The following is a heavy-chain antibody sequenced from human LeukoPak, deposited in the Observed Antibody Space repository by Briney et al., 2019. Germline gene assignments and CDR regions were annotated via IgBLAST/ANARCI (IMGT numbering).Heavy chain of an antibody. CDR3: AKRGYYDSGALRAPFEY. V-gene: IGHV3-23*01. D-gene: IGHD3-22*01. J-gene: IGHJ4*02. CDR2: MSGSGGHT. CDR1: GFSFSSYI. Sequence: GGSLRLSCVGSGFSFSSYIVSWVRQAPGKGLEWVSGMSGSGGHTYYADSVKGRFTISRDSSKNTLYLQMNSLRAEDTAIYYCAKRGYYDSGALRAPFEYWGQGTLVTVSS.